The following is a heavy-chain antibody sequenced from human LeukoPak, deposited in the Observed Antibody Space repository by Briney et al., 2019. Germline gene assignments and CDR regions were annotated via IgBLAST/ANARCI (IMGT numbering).Heavy chain of an antibody. Sequence: GRSLRPSCAASGFTVSSNYMSWVRQAPGKGLEWVSVIYSGGSTYYADSVKGRFTISRDNSKNTLYLQMNSLRAEDTAVYYCARASIAVAGIYYYYGMDVWGQGTTVTVSS. CDR1: GFTVSSNY. D-gene: IGHD6-19*01. V-gene: IGHV3-66*01. J-gene: IGHJ6*02. CDR2: IYSGGST. CDR3: ARASIAVAGIYYYYGMDV.